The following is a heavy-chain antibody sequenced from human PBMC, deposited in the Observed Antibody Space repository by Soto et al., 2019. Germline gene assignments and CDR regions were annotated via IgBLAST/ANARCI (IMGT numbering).Heavy chain of an antibody. D-gene: IGHD5-18*01. V-gene: IGHV1-58*02. CDR3: AADSYGYDYYYGMDV. J-gene: IGHJ6*02. CDR2: IVVGSGNT. CDR1: GFTFTSSA. Sequence: SVKVSCKASGFTFTSSAMQWVRQARGQRLEWIGWIVVGSGNTNYAQKFQERVTITRDMSTSTAYMELSSLRSEDTAVYYCAADSYGYDYYYGMDVWGQGTTVTVSS.